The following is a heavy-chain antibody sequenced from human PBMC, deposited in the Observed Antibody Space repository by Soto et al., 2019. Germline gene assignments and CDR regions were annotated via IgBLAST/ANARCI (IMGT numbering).Heavy chain of an antibody. J-gene: IGHJ4*01. D-gene: IGHD3-16*02. V-gene: IGHV4-34*01. Sequence: QVQLQQWGAGLLKPSETLSLTCAVYGGSFSGYYWSWIRQPPGKGLEWIGEINHSGSTNYNPSLKSRGTLSVDTYKSPCSLKLSSVTAADPAVYYCARGRGGVIAAESDYWGHGTLVTVSS. CDR3: ARGRGGVIAAESDY. CDR2: INHSGST. CDR1: GGSFSGYY.